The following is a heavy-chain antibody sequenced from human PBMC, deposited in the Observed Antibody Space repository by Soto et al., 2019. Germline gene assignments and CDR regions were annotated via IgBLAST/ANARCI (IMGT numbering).Heavy chain of an antibody. Sequence: PSETLSLTCTVSGGSISSGDYYWSWIRQPPGKGLEWIGYIYYSGSTYYNPSLKSRVTISVDTSKNQFSLKLSSVTAADTAVYYCARSIAAADLDFDYWGQRTLVTVPS. CDR3: ARSIAAADLDFDY. J-gene: IGHJ4*02. V-gene: IGHV4-30-4*01. CDR1: GGSISSGDYY. CDR2: IYYSGST. D-gene: IGHD6-13*01.